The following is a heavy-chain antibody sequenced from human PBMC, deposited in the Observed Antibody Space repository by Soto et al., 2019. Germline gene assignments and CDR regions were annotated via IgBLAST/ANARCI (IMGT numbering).Heavy chain of an antibody. D-gene: IGHD3-10*01. V-gene: IGHV3-11*01. Sequence: PGGSLRLSCAASGLTFSSYAMIWIRQAPGKALECVAYISGTGDTKYYADSVTGRFTISRDNPKNSLYLQMNSLRPEDAAVYYCAIGGGQIYYKGLDVWGQGTTVTVSS. CDR1: GLTFSSYA. CDR3: AIGGGQIYYKGLDV. J-gene: IGHJ6*02. CDR2: ISGTGDTK.